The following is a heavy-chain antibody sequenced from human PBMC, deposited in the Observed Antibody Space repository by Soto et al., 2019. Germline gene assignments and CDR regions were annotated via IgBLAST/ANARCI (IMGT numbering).Heavy chain of an antibody. Sequence: QVQLVESGGGVVQPGRSLRLSCAASGFTFSSYGMHWVRLAPGKGLEWVAVISYDGSNKYYADSVKGRFTISRDNSKNTLYLQMNSLRAEDTTVYYCARGAVGAYFDHWGQGTLVTVSS. D-gene: IGHD1-26*01. V-gene: IGHV3-30*19. CDR1: GFTFSSYG. CDR2: ISYDGSNK. J-gene: IGHJ4*02. CDR3: ARGAVGAYFDH.